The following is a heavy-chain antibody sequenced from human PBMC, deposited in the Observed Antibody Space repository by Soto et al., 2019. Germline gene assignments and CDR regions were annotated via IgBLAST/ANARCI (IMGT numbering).Heavy chain of an antibody. CDR2: IYVGASDT. J-gene: IGHJ6*02. Sequence: GESLKISCSGSGVNSWIDWVRQMPGKGLEYVGIIYVGASDTRYSPSFQGQVTISVDKSISTAFLQWSSLKASDTAVYYCARHTQYYGMDVWGQGTAVTVSS. CDR1: GVNSW. D-gene: IGHD4-4*01. V-gene: IGHV5-51*01. CDR3: ARHTQYYGMDV.